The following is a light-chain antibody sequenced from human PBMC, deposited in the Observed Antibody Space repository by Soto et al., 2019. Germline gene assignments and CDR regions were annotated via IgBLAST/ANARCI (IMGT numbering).Light chain of an antibody. J-gene: IGKJ4*01. CDR3: QKYTNVPA. CDR2: AAS. Sequence: DIQMTQSPSSLSASVGDRVTITCRASQSISNYLAWYPQIPGKVPKLLISAASTLQSGVPSRFSGSGSGTDFTLTISSPQPEDVASYYCQKYTNVPAFGGGTKVEIK. CDR1: QSISNY. V-gene: IGKV1-27*01.